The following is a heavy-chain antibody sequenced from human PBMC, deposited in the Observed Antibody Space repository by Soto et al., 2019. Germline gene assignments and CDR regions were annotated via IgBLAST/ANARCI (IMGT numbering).Heavy chain of an antibody. CDR3: ARDRDSSGYSHHYYYYGMDV. V-gene: IGHV4-31*03. Sequence: QVQLQESGPGLVKPSQTLSLTCTVSGGSISSGGYYWSWIRQHPGKGLEWIGYIYYSGSTYYNPSLKSRVTISVDTSKIQFSLKLSSVTAADTAVYYCARDRDSSGYSHHYYYYGMDVWGQGTTVTVSS. D-gene: IGHD3-22*01. CDR2: IYYSGST. J-gene: IGHJ6*02. CDR1: GGSISSGGYY.